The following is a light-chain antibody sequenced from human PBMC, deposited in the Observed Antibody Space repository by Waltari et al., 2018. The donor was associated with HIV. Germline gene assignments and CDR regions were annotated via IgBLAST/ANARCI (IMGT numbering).Light chain of an antibody. V-gene: IGLV2-23*02. Sequence: HSALTQPASVSGSPGQSITISCTGTSSNVGTYNLVSWYQQHPGKAPKLLIYEVKRRPAGLSYRFSGSKSGNTASLTVSGLQAEDEAIYYCCSYAGSDTLVFGGGTSLTIL. CDR2: EVK. CDR1: SSNVGTYNL. J-gene: IGLJ3*02. CDR3: CSYAGSDTLV.